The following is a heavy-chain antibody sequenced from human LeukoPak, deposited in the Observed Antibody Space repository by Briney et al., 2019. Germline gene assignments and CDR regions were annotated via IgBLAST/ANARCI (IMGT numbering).Heavy chain of an antibody. J-gene: IGHJ4*02. CDR1: GYRLAAYY. CDR3: ARVVDTAIDY. V-gene: IGHV1-2*02. CDR2: IDPDSGDT. Sequence: ASVKVSCTASGYRLAAYYIHLVRQAPGQGLEWMGWIDPDSGDTKCAQHFQDRVTMTWDTSVNTAYMELSRLTSDDTAVYYCARVVDTAIDYWGQGTLVTVSS. D-gene: IGHD5-18*01.